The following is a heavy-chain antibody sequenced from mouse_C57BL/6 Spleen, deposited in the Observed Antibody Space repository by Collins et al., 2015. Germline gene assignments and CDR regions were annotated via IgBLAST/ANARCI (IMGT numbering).Heavy chain of an antibody. CDR2: INPGSGGT. V-gene: IGHV1-54*01. CDR3: ARNYGYPLYAMDY. J-gene: IGHJ4*01. CDR1: GYAFTNYL. D-gene: IGHD1-2*01. Sequence: QVQLQQSGAELVRPGTSVKVSCKASGYAFTNYLIEWVKQRPGQGLEWIGVINPGSGGTNYNEKFKGKATLTADKSSSTAYMQLSSLTSDDSAVYFCARNYGYPLYAMDYWGQGTSVTVSS.